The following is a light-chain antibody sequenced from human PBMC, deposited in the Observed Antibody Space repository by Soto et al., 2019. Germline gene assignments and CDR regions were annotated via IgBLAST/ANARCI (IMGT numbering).Light chain of an antibody. J-gene: IGLJ1*01. V-gene: IGLV2-14*01. CDR1: SSDVGGYNY. CDR3: SAYGSTSTRYV. Sequence: QSVLTQPASVSGSPGQSITISCTGTSSDVGGYNYVYWYQHHPGKAPKLMIYEVSNRPSGVSNRFSGSKSGNTASLTISGLQAEDEADYFCSAYGSTSTRYVFGTGTKLTVL. CDR2: EVS.